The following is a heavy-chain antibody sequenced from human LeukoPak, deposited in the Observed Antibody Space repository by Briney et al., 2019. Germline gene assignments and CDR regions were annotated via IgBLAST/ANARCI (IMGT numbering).Heavy chain of an antibody. CDR1: GASISSGSYH. CDR3: ARVSSAVAWNWFDP. V-gene: IGHV4-61*02. J-gene: IGHJ5*02. Sequence: PSETLSLTCTVSGASISSGSYHWSWVRLPAGKGLELIGRIYTSGSTNYNPSLKSRVTISVDTSKNQCSLNLSSVTAADTAVYYCARVSSAVAWNWFDPWGQGTLVTVSS. D-gene: IGHD6-19*01. CDR2: IYTSGST.